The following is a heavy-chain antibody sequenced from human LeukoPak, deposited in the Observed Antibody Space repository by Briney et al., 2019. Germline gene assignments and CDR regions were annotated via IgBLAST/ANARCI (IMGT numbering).Heavy chain of an antibody. CDR3: ARAGSMVRGIKAGKWFDP. D-gene: IGHD3-10*01. J-gene: IGHJ5*02. CDR2: IYTSGST. CDR1: GGSISSYY. V-gene: IGHV4-4*07. Sequence: SETLSLTCTVSGGSISSYYWSWIRQPAGKGLEWIGRIYTSGSTNYNPSLKSRVTMSVDTSKNQFSLKLSSVTAADTAVYYCARAGSMVRGIKAGKWFDPWGQGTLVTVSS.